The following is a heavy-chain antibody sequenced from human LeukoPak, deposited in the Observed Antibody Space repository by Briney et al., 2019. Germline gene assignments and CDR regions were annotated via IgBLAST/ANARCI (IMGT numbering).Heavy chain of an antibody. J-gene: IGHJ4*02. D-gene: IGHD5-12*01. V-gene: IGHV6-1*01. CDR2: TYYRSKWYN. CDR1: GDGVSSNSAA. Sequence: SQTLSLTCAISGDGVSSNSAAWNWIRQSPSRGLEWLGRTYYRSKWYNDYAVSVKSRITITSDTSKNQLSLRLSSVSPEDTAVYYCVREGGSSGYDFYFDHWGQGTLVTVSS. CDR3: VREGGSSGYDFYFDH.